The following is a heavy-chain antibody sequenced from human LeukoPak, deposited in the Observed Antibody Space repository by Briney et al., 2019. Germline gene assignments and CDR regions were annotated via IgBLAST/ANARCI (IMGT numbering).Heavy chain of an antibody. CDR3: AREKRSPVTTLWYFDL. Sequence: GGPLRLSCAASVFTFDDYAMHWVRQTPGKGLEWVSGVTWNSGGTRYADSVKGLFTISRDYPENSVPPKKKRLRAEDAALYYCAREKRSPVTTLWYFDLWGRGTLVTVSS. D-gene: IGHD4-17*01. CDR1: VFTFDDYA. V-gene: IGHV3-9*01. J-gene: IGHJ2*01. CDR2: VTWNSGGT.